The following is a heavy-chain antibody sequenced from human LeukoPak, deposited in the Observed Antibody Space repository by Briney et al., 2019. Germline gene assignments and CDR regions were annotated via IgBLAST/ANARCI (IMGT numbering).Heavy chain of an antibody. CDR2: MYYSGSP. CDR1: GGSISTYY. CDR3: ARDSPYYYGSGSATYYMDV. D-gene: IGHD3-10*01. J-gene: IGHJ6*03. V-gene: IGHV4-59*01. Sequence: SETLSLTCTVSGGSISTYYWSWIRQPPGKGLEWIGYMYYSGSPNYNPSLKSRVTISVDTSKNQFSLKLSSVTAADTAVYYCARDSPYYYGSGSATYYMDVWGKGTTVTISS.